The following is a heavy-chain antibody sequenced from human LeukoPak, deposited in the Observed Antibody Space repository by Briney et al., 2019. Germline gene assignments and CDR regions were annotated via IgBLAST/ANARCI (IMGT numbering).Heavy chain of an antibody. V-gene: IGHV3-23*01. CDR1: GFTFSSYA. J-gene: IGHJ4*02. CDR2: IGGSGGGT. D-gene: IGHD4-17*01. Sequence: PGGSLRLSCAASGFTFSSYAMSWVRQAPGKGLEWVSAIGGSGGGTYYADSVKGRFTISRDNSKNTLYLQMNSLRAEDTAVYYCAKDFRCELPLRCPFDYWGQGTLVTVSS. CDR3: AKDFRCELPLRCPFDY.